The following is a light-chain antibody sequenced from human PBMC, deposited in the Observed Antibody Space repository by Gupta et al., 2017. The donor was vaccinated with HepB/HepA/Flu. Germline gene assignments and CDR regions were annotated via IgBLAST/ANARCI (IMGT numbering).Light chain of an antibody. CDR2: NIF. Sequence: EVVLTQSPATLSLSPGERATLSCRASQSVSSYLAWYQQKPGQAPRLLIYNIFNRATGIPARFSGSGSGTDFTLTISSLEPEDFVVYYCQQCYHGPTFGQGTRLEIK. J-gene: IGKJ5*01. V-gene: IGKV3-11*01. CDR3: QQCYHGPT. CDR1: QSVSSY.